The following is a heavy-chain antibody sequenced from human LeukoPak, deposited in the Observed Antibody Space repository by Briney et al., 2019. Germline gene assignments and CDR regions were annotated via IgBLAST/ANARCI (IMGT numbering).Heavy chain of an antibody. J-gene: IGHJ4*02. CDR3: AKGPGTTRNYFDY. Sequence: GGSLRLSCAASGFSFSSFGMHWVRQAPGKGLEWVATIWFDGSHQYYADSVKGRFTTSRDNSKNTLYLQMNSLRAEDTAVYYCAKGPGTTRNYFDYWGQGTLVTVSS. V-gene: IGHV3-33*06. CDR2: IWFDGSHQ. CDR1: GFSFSSFG. D-gene: IGHD1-1*01.